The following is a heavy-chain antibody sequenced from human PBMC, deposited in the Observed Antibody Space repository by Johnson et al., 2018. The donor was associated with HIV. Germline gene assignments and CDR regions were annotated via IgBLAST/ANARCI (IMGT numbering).Heavy chain of an antibody. CDR1: GFTFSSNW. CDR2: INSDGSST. J-gene: IGHJ3*02. CDR3: ARETVTSGAFDI. Sequence: VQLVESGGGLVQPGGSLRLSCAASGFTFSSNWMHWVRQAPGKGLEWVSRINSDGSSTSYADSVKCRFIISRENAKNSLYLQRNSLRAGEKAVYYCARETVTSGAFDIWGQGTMVTVSS. V-gene: IGHV3-74*01. D-gene: IGHD4-11*01.